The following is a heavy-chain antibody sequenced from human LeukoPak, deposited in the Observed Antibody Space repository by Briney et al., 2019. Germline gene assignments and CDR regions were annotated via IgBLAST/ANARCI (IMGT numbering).Heavy chain of an antibody. CDR1: GFTFSSYW. Sequence: GGSLRLSCAASGFTFSSYWMSWVRQAPGKGLEWMANIKEDGSEKYYVDSVEGRFAVSRDNAKNSLYLQMNSLRDEDTAVYYCARYSWTATTWYWGQGTLVTVSS. CDR2: IKEDGSEK. CDR3: ARYSWTATTWY. J-gene: IGHJ4*02. D-gene: IGHD4-17*01. V-gene: IGHV3-7*01.